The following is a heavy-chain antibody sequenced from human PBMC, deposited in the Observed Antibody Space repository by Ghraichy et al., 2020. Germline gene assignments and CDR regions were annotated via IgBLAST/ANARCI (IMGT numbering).Heavy chain of an antibody. CDR2: IKSDGSTT. CDR3: ARGYGDYESQLPFDY. J-gene: IGHJ4*02. Sequence: GGSLRLSCAASGFTFSSYWMHWVRQAPGKGLVWVSRIKSDGSTTDYADSVKGRFTISRDNAKNTLYLQMNSLRVEDTAVYYCARGYGDYESQLPFDYWGQRTLDTVSS. CDR1: GFTFSSYW. D-gene: IGHD4-17*01. V-gene: IGHV3-74*01.